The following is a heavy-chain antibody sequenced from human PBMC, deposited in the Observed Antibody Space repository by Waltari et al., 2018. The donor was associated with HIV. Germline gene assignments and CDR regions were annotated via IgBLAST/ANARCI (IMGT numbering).Heavy chain of an antibody. J-gene: IGHJ3*02. CDR1: GYSISSGYY. Sequence: QVQLQESGPGLVKPSETLSLTCAVSGYSISSGYYWGWIRQPPGKGLEWIGYIYHSGSDYYSPSRKSRVAISVDTSKNQFSLKLSSVTAADTAVYYCARVMTVSGTSHDAFDIWGQGTLVTV. CDR2: IYHSGSD. V-gene: IGHV4-38-2*01. D-gene: IGHD6-19*01. CDR3: ARVMTVSGTSHDAFDI.